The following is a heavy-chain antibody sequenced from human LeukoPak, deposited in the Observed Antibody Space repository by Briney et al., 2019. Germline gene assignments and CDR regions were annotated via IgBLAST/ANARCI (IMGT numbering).Heavy chain of an antibody. V-gene: IGHV4-38-2*01. Sequence: SETLSLTCAVSGYSISSGYYWGWIRQPPGKGLEWIGIIYQSGSTFYNSYLKTRVTISVDTSKNQFSLTLSSVTAADTAVYYCARIFASGNENYFYSMDVWGKGTTVTVSS. CDR2: IYQSGST. J-gene: IGHJ6*03. CDR1: GYSISSGYY. CDR3: ARIFASGNENYFYSMDV. D-gene: IGHD3-10*01.